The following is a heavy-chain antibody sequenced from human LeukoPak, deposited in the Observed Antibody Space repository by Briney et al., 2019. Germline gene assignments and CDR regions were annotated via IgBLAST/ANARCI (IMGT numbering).Heavy chain of an antibody. V-gene: IGHV3-15*01. CDR1: GFSVSNYY. CDR3: TTDEGVDDYFDY. Sequence: PGGSLRLSCAVSGFSVSNYYMNWVRQAPGKGLEWVGRILGKTDGGTTDYAAPVKGRFIISRDDSTNTLYLQMNSLKTEDTAVYYCTTDEGVDDYFDYWGQGTLVTVSS. CDR2: ILGKTDGGTT. J-gene: IGHJ4*02. D-gene: IGHD3-10*01.